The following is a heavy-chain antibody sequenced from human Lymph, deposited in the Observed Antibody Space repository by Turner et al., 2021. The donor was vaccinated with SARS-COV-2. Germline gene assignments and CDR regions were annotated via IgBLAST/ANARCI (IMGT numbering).Heavy chain of an antibody. D-gene: IGHD3-22*01. CDR2: IWYDGSNK. J-gene: IGHJ3*02. Sequence: QVQLVESGGVGVQPGRSLGLPCAASGFTFSNYGIHWVRQAPGKGLEWVAVIWYDGSNKYYADSVKGRFTISRDNSKNTLYLQMNSLRAEDTAVYYCAREGYFYDTSRAFDIWGQGTMVTVSS. CDR1: GFTFSNYG. CDR3: AREGYFYDTSRAFDI. V-gene: IGHV3-33*01.